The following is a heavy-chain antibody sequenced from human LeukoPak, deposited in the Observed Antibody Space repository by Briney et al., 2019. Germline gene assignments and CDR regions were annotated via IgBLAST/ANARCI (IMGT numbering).Heavy chain of an antibody. CDR2: INSGGSGT. CDR1: GFAFSSNC. CDR3: ARCISSCYYEE. V-gene: IGHV3-74*01. J-gene: IGHJ4*02. Sequence: PGGSLRLSCAASGFAFSSNCMHWVRQTPGKGLVWVSRINSGGSGTSYAASVEGRFTISRDNAKNSLYLQMNNLTDEDTAVYYCARCISSCYYEEWGQGTLVTVSS. D-gene: IGHD3-22*01.